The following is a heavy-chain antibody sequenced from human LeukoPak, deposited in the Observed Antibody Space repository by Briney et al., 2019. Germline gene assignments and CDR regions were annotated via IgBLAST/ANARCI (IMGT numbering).Heavy chain of an antibody. V-gene: IGHV3-30-3*01. J-gene: IGHJ4*02. Sequence: GGSLRLSCAASGFTFSSYAMHWVRQAPGKGLEWVAVISYDGSNKYYADSVKGRFTIPRDNSKNTLYPQMNSLRAEDTAVYYCAREWSEHYYYDSSGYFIWGQGTLVTVYS. CDR3: AREWSEHYYYDSSGYFI. CDR1: GFTFSSYA. CDR2: ISYDGSNK. D-gene: IGHD3-22*01.